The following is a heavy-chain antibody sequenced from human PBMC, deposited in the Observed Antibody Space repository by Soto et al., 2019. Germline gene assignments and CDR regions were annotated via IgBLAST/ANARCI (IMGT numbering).Heavy chain of an antibody. V-gene: IGHV3-23*01. CDR3: AKGTSSAWYHFDY. CDR2: ISGSGGNT. D-gene: IGHD6-19*01. J-gene: IGHJ4*02. CDR1: GFTFSSYA. Sequence: GGSLRLSCAASGFTFSSYAMGWVRQAPGKGLEWVSVISGSGGNTYYADSVKGRFTVSRDNSKDTLYLQMNSLGAEDAAVYYCAKGTSSAWYHFDYWGQGTLVTVSS.